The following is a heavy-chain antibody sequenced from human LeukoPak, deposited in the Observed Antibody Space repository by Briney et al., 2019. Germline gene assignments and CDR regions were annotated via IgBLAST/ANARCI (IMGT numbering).Heavy chain of an antibody. D-gene: IGHD6-19*01. Sequence: PGGSLRLSCAASGFTFSSYAMSWVRQAPGKGLEWVSGISGSGGNTYYADSVKGRFTISRDNSKNTLYLQMNSLRAEDTAVYYCAKASSSGQFYFDYWGQGTLVTVS. CDR3: AKASSSGQFYFDY. V-gene: IGHV3-23*01. CDR1: GFTFSSYA. CDR2: ISGSGGNT. J-gene: IGHJ4*02.